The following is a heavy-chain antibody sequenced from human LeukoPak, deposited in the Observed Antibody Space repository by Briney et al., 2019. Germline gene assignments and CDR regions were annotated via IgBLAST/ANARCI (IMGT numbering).Heavy chain of an antibody. CDR2: INSDGSIT. D-gene: IGHD5-12*01. V-gene: IGHV3-74*01. J-gene: IGHJ4*02. Sequence: GGSLRLSCAASGFTFSSYWMHWVRQAPGKGLMWVSRINSDGSITNYAASVKGRFTISRDNAKNTLYLQMNSLRAEDTAVYYCARVRATFSPHFDNWGQGTLVTVSS. CDR1: GFTFSSYW. CDR3: ARVRATFSPHFDN.